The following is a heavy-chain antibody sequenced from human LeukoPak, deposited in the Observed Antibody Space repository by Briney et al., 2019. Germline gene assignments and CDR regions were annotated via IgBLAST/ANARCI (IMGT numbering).Heavy chain of an antibody. J-gene: IGHJ2*01. CDR2: IYTSGST. Sequence: SETLSLTCNVSGGSISSYYWSWIRQPPGKGLEWIGRIYTSGSTNYNPSLKSRVTMSVDTSKNQFSLKLSSVTAADTAVYYCARDRYYYDSSGPWYFDLWGRGTLVTVSS. CDR3: ARDRYYYDSSGPWYFDL. CDR1: GGSISSYY. V-gene: IGHV4-4*07. D-gene: IGHD3-22*01.